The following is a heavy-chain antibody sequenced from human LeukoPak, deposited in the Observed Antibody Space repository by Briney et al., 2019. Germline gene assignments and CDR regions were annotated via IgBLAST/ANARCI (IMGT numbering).Heavy chain of an antibody. Sequence: GGSLRLSCAASGFTFSSYWMHWVRQVPGKGLVWVSRINSDGSSATYADSVKGRFTISRDNAKNTLYLQMNSLTAEDTAVYYCARGYSSRLYNWLDPWGQGTLVTVSS. J-gene: IGHJ5*02. CDR3: ARGYSSRLYNWLDP. CDR1: GFTFSSYW. V-gene: IGHV3-74*01. D-gene: IGHD6-13*01. CDR2: INSDGSSA.